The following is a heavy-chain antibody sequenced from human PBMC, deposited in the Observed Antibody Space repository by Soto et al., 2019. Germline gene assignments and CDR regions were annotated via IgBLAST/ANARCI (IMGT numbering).Heavy chain of an antibody. D-gene: IGHD6-19*01. CDR3: AKDRSIAVAGTLTPY. CDR1: GFTFSSYA. CDR2: ISGSGGST. V-gene: IGHV3-23*01. J-gene: IGHJ4*02. Sequence: GGPLRLSCAASGFTFSSYAMSWVRQAPGKGLEWVSAISGSGGSTYYADSVKGRFTISRDNSKNTLYLQMNSLRAEDTAVYYCAKDRSIAVAGTLTPYWGQGTLVTVSS.